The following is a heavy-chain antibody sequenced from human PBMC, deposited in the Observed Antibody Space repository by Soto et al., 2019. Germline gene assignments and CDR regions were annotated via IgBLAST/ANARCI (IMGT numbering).Heavy chain of an antibody. D-gene: IGHD3-3*01. Sequence: PGGSLRLSCAASGFTFSSYAMHWVRQAPGKGLEWVSYISSSGSTIYYADSVKGRFTISRDNAKNSLYLQMNSLRAEDTAVYYCARDASALEWSCMDVWGQGTTVTVSS. CDR2: ISSSGSTI. CDR3: ARDASALEWSCMDV. CDR1: GFTFSSYA. J-gene: IGHJ6*02. V-gene: IGHV3-48*03.